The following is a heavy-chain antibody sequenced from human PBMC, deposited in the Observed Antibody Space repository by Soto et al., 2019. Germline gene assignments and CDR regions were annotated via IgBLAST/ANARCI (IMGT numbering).Heavy chain of an antibody. D-gene: IGHD5-18*01. Sequence: EVQLVESGGGLVQPGGSLRLSCAASGFTFSSYSMNWVRQAPGKGLEWVSYISSSSSTIYYADSVKGRFTISRDNAKNSLYLQMNSLRAEDTAVYYWASLYSYGDFDYWGQGTLVTVSS. CDR1: GFTFSSYS. J-gene: IGHJ4*02. V-gene: IGHV3-48*01. CDR2: ISSSSSTI. CDR3: ASLYSYGDFDY.